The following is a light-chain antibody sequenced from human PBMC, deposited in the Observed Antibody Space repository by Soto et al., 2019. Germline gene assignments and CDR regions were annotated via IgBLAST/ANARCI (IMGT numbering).Light chain of an antibody. CDR3: QQHGSSPIT. V-gene: IGKV1-5*01. Sequence: DIQMTPAPSTLSASVGDRVTINCRASQSISSWLAWYQQKPGKAPKRLIFDASSLESGVPSGFSGSGSGTEFTLTISRLEPEDFAVYYCQQHGSSPITFGQRTKA. J-gene: IGKJ1*01. CDR2: DAS. CDR1: QSISSW.